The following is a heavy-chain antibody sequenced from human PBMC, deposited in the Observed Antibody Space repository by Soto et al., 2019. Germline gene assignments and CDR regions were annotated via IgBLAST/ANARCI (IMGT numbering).Heavy chain of an antibody. Sequence: EVRLVESGGGLVQPGRSLRLSCAASGFTFDDYAMHWVRQAPGKGLEWVSGISWNSGSIGYADSVKGRFTISRDNAKNSLYLQMNSLRAEDTALYYCAKARWVSSDYYFDYWGQGTLVTVSS. D-gene: IGHD3-22*01. J-gene: IGHJ4*02. CDR2: ISWNSGSI. CDR1: GFTFDDYA. V-gene: IGHV3-9*01. CDR3: AKARWVSSDYYFDY.